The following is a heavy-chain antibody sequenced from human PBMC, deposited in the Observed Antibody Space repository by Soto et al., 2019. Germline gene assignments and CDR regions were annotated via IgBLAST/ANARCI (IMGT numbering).Heavy chain of an antibody. D-gene: IGHD5-12*01. V-gene: IGHV1-3*01. CDR1: GYTFTSFA. CDR2: INADTGNT. CDR3: AREVVSGYDLGY. J-gene: IGHJ4*02. Sequence: QVQLVQSGAEVNKPGASVTVSCKASGYTFTSFAIHWVRQAPGQRPEWMGWINADTGNTKYSQRFQGRVTFARDTSANTAYMPVSSVRSEDTAVYFCAREVVSGYDLGYWGQGTLVTVSS.